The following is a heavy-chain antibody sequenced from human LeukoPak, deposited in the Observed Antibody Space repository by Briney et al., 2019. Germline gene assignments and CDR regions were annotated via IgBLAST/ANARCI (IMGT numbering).Heavy chain of an antibody. D-gene: IGHD3-10*01. CDR3: ASGSGGSTDYFDY. J-gene: IGHJ4*02. Sequence: PSETLSLTCTVSGGSISSSSYYWGWIRQPPGKGLEWIGSIYYSGSTYYNPSLKSRVTISVDTSKNQFSLKLSSVTAADTAVYYCASGSGGSTDYFDYWGQGTLVTVSS. V-gene: IGHV4-39*07. CDR1: GGSISSSSYY. CDR2: IYYSGST.